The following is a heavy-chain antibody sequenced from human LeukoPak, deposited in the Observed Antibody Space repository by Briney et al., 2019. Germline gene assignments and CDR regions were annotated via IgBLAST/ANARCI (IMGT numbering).Heavy chain of an antibody. J-gene: IGHJ3*01. CDR1: GGTFSSHT. V-gene: IGHV1-69*05. CDR2: VIPMFGSA. Sequence: GASVKVSCKTSGGTFSSHTINWVRQAPGQGLEWMGGVIPMFGSAEYTQKFQGRVTITTDHSTNTAYMELRSLRYEDTAMYYRARGGTATWLQLTGFYSFDVWGQGTMVTVSS. CDR3: ARGGTATWLQLTGFYSFDV. D-gene: IGHD5-24*01.